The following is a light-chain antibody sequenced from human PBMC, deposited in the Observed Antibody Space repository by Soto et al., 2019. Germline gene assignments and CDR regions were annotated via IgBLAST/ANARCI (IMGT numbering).Light chain of an antibody. Sequence: QSVLTQPASVSGSPGQSITLSCTGNTSDVGGYNYVSWFQQHPGKAPKLIIYDVSDRPSGVSNRFSGSKSGNTASLTISGLQAEDEADYFCSSYTSSSTPYVFGTGTKVTVL. CDR3: SSYTSSSTPYV. CDR1: TSDVGGYNY. J-gene: IGLJ1*01. CDR2: DVS. V-gene: IGLV2-14*01.